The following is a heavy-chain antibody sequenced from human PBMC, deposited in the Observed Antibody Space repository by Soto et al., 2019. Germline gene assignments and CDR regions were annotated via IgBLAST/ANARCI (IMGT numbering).Heavy chain of an antibody. V-gene: IGHV4-34*01. D-gene: IGHD3-16*02. J-gene: IGHJ4*02. CDR1: GGSFNYYY. CDR3: AWGELSLYHFDY. Sequence: QVQLQQWGAGLVKPSETLSLTCGVYGGSFNYYYWNWIRQPPGQGLEWIGETNHSGITNYNPSLKNRVSLSVDTSKNRFSRRLSSGTAADAAVYYCAWGELSLYHFDYWGLGTLVTVSS. CDR2: TNHSGIT.